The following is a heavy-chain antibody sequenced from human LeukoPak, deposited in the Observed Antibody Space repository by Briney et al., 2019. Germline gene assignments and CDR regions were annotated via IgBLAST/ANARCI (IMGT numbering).Heavy chain of an antibody. J-gene: IGHJ3*01. CDR3: ASLLSA. CDR2: IYSGGST. CDR1: DFTVSSNF. Sequence: GGSLRLPCAASDFTVSSNFMSWVRQAPGKGLEWVSVIYSGGSTYYTDSVKGRFTISRDNSKNTLYLQMNSLRADDTAVYYCASLLSAWGQGTMVTVSS. V-gene: IGHV3-53*01. D-gene: IGHD2/OR15-2a*01.